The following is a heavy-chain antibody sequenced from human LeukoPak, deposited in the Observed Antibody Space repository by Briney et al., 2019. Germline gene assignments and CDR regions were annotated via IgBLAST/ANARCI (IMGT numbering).Heavy chain of an antibody. Sequence: GGSLRLSCAASGFTVSSNYMSWVRQAPGEGLEWVSVIYSGASTYYADSVKGRFTISRDNSKNTLYLQMNSLRAEDTAVYYCASGPSYCSSTSCYSDYYYGMDVWGQGTTVTVSS. V-gene: IGHV3-53*01. CDR2: IYSGAST. J-gene: IGHJ6*02. CDR1: GFTVSSNY. D-gene: IGHD2-2*01. CDR3: ASGPSYCSSTSCYSDYYYGMDV.